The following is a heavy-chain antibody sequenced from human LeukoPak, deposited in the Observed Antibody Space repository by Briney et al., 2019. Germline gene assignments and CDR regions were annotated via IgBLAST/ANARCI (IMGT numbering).Heavy chain of an antibody. Sequence: ASVKVSCKASGYTFSDYDVDWVRQAPGEGLEWMGWMNPTSGDTGYAHKFQGRGTMTRIMSRNTAYMELSRLRPEDTAVYFCARVVMKAFYYYYMDVWGKGTTIIISS. D-gene: IGHD2-21*01. CDR2: MNPTSGDT. CDR3: ARVVMKAFYYYYMDV. CDR1: GYTFSDYD. J-gene: IGHJ6*03. V-gene: IGHV1-8*01.